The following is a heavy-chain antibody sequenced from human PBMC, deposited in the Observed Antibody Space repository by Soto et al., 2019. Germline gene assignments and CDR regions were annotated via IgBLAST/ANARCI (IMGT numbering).Heavy chain of an antibody. V-gene: IGHV3-23*01. CDR1: GFTFSSFA. J-gene: IGHJ4*02. Sequence: EVQLLESGGGLVQPGGSLRLSCAASGFTFSSFAMTWVRRAPGKGLEWVSGITGNGGITFYADSVKGRFSISRDNSKSTLYLQMNSLRAEDTAVYYCAKSPDTWWLSDYWGQGTLVTVSS. CDR2: ITGNGGIT. D-gene: IGHD6-19*01. CDR3: AKSPDTWWLSDY.